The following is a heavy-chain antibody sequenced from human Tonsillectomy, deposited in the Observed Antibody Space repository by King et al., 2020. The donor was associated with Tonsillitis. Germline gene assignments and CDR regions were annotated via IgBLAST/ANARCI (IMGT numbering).Heavy chain of an antibody. J-gene: IGHJ4*02. Sequence: VQLVESGGGLVEPGGSLRLSCAASGFTFSDYYMSWVRQAPGKGLEWVSYISSSGGYTNYADSVKGRFTISRDNAKNSLYLQMNSLRAEDTAVYYCARPLFEEQWLVPFDCWGQGTLVTVAS. V-gene: IGHV3-11*06. D-gene: IGHD6-19*01. CDR1: GFTFSDYY. CDR2: ISSSGGYT. CDR3: ARPLFEEQWLVPFDC.